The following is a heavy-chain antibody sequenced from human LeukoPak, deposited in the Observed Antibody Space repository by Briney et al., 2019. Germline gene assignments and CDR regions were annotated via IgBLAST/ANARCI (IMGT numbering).Heavy chain of an antibody. CDR1: GFTLCSLT. CDR2: ISSDGSKK. D-gene: IGHD2-2*01. J-gene: IGHJ4*02. Sequence: GGSLSLSCAVSGFTLCSLTIQSVCQAPGKGLEWVAVISSDGSKKYYADSVKGRFTISRDNSKNTLYLQMTSLRAEDTAVYYCAKDRWGVYCSITGSHFSAYWGQGTLVTVSS. CDR3: AKDRWGVYCSITGSHFSAY. V-gene: IGHV3-30*18.